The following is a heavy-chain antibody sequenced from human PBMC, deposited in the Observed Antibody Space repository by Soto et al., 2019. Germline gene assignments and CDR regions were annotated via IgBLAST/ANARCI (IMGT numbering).Heavy chain of an antibody. D-gene: IGHD3-22*01. V-gene: IGHV1-46*01. CDR3: ARNYDSSGYYLLRFAY. CDR1: GYTFTSYY. Sequence: ASLKVSCKSSGYTFTSYYMHWVRQAPGQGLEWMGIINPSGGSTSYAQKFQGRVTMTRDTSTSTVYMELSSLRSEDTAVYYCARNYDSSGYYLLRFAYWGQGTLVTVSS. J-gene: IGHJ4*02. CDR2: INPSGGST.